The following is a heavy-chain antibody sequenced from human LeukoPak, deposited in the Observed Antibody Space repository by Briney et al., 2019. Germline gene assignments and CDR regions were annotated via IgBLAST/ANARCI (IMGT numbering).Heavy chain of an antibody. V-gene: IGHV3-21*01. CDR1: GFTFSSYS. CDR3: ARPPLDCSSTSCYYYYGMDV. Sequence: GGSLRLSCAASGFTFSSYSMNWVRQAPGKGLEWVSSISSSSSYIYYADSVKGRFTISRDNAKNSLYLQMNSLRAEDTAVYYCARPPLDCSSTSCYYYYGMDVWGQGTTVTVSS. J-gene: IGHJ6*02. D-gene: IGHD2-2*01. CDR2: ISSSSSYI.